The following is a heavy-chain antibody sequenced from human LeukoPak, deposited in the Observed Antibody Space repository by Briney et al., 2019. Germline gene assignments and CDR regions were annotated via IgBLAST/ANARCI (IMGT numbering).Heavy chain of an antibody. Sequence: GGSLRLSCAASGFTFSSYAMSWVRQAPGKGLEWVSAISGSGGSTYYADSVKGRFTISRDNSKNTLYLQMNSLRAEDTAVYYCAKGSYGSGSYYNVGYYYYMDVWGKGTTVTVSS. CDR3: AKGSYGSGSYYNVGYYYYMDV. CDR2: ISGSGGST. CDR1: GFTFSSYA. D-gene: IGHD3-10*01. V-gene: IGHV3-23*01. J-gene: IGHJ6*03.